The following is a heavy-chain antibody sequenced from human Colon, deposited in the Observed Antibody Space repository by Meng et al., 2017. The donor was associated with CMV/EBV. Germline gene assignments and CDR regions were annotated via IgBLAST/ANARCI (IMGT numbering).Heavy chain of an antibody. CDR3: ARVGGARSPPEV. Sequence: GSLRLSCNVSGSSISSGYFWGWVRQPPGKGLEWIGSVYHSGRTFYNPSLKSRVTISVDTSQKRFSLRLSSVTAADTAVYYCARVGGARSPPEVWGQGTLVTVSS. V-gene: IGHV4-38-2*02. CDR2: VYHSGRT. CDR1: GSSISSGYF. J-gene: IGHJ4*02. D-gene: IGHD2-21*01.